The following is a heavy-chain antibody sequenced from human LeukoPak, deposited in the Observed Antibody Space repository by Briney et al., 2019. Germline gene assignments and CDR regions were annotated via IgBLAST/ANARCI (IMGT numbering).Heavy chain of an antibody. CDR2: IYTSGST. D-gene: IGHD6-6*01. V-gene: IGHV4-61*02. J-gene: IGHJ4*02. CDR1: GGSISSGSYY. CDR3: ARYREQLVSFDY. Sequence: SETLSLTCTVSGGSISSGSYYWSWIRQPAGKGLEWIGRIYTSGSTNYNPSLKSRVTISVDTSKNQFSLKLSSVTAADTAVYYCARYREQLVSFDYWGQGTLVTVSS.